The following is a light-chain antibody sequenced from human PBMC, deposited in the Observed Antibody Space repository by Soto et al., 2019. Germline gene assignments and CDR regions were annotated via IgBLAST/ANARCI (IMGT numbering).Light chain of an antibody. J-gene: IGKJ1*01. CDR2: GAS. CDR1: QSVSSK. V-gene: IGKV3-15*01. CDR3: QQYNNWPGT. Sequence: EIVLTQSPGTLSVSPGEGATLSCRASQSVSSKLAWYQQKPGQAPRLLFYGASTGATGIPARFSGSGSATEVTLSISSLQSEDFAVYYCQQYNNWPGTFGQGTKVEIK.